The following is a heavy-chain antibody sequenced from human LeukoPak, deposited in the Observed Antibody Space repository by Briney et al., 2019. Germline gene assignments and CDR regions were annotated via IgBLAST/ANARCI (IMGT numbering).Heavy chain of an antibody. CDR3: ARALLTGSFDY. CDR1: GGSISSSY. Sequence: QVQLQESGPGLVKPSETLSLTCTVSGGSISSSYWSWIRQPPGKGLGWIGYIYYSGSTNYNPSLKSRVTISVDTSKNQFSLKLSSVTAADTAVYYCARALLTGSFDYWGQGTLVTVSS. J-gene: IGHJ4*02. CDR2: IYYSGST. D-gene: IGHD3-9*01. V-gene: IGHV4-59*01.